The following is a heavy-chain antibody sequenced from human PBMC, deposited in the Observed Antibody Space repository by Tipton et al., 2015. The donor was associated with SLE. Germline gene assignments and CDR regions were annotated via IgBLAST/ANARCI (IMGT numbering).Heavy chain of an antibody. CDR1: GGSLSAYY. CDR3: ARSLDTFDI. CDR2: IYYSESNTEST. J-gene: IGHJ3*02. V-gene: IGHV4-59*01. Sequence: TLSLTCTVSGGSLSAYYWSWIRQSPGRGLEWIAYIYYSESNTESTNYNPSLKSRLTISGDTSKNQFSLKLTSVTAADTAVYYCARSLDTFDIWGQGTLVIVSS.